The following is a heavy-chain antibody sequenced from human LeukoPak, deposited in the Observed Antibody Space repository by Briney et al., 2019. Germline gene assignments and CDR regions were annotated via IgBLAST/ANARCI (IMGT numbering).Heavy chain of an antibody. Sequence: GGSLRLSCTASGFTFSSYAMNWIRQAPGKGLEWVASVSSSGAYIYYADLMEGRFTISRDNAKNSLILQMNSLRAEDTAVYYCARGVGNYRYYFDSWGQGTLVTVSS. D-gene: IGHD3-22*01. J-gene: IGHJ4*02. V-gene: IGHV3-21*01. CDR1: GFTFSSYA. CDR3: ARGVGNYRYYFDS. CDR2: VSSSGAYI.